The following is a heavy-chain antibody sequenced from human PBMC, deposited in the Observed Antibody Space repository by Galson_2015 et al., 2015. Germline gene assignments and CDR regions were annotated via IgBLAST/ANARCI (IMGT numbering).Heavy chain of an antibody. CDR2: ISGSGGRT. CDR3: ATGGLRFDY. V-gene: IGHV3-23*01. D-gene: IGHD3-16*01. J-gene: IGHJ4*02. Sequence: LRLSCAASGFTFNSYAISWVRQAPGKGLAWVSGISGSGGRTYYADSVKGRFTISRDLSRNTLYLQMISLRAEDTAMYYCATGGLRFDYWGQGTLVTVSS. CDR1: GFTFNSYA.